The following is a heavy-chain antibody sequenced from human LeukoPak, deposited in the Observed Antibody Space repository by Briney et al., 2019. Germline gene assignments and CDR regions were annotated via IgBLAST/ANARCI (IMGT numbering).Heavy chain of an antibody. CDR3: ASLGDSSSSGYFDY. CDR2: IYYSGST. CDR1: GGSISSGGYY. V-gene: IGHV4-31*03. Sequence: SETLSLTCTVSGGSISSGGYYWSWIRQHPGKGLEWLGYIYYSGSTYYNPSLKSRVTISVDASKNQFSLKLSSVTAADTAVYYCASLGDSSSSGYFDYWGQGTLVTVSS. D-gene: IGHD6-6*01. J-gene: IGHJ4*02.